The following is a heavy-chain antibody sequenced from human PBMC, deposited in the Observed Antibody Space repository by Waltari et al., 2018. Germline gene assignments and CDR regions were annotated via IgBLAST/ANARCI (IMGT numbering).Heavy chain of an antibody. CDR3: ARVGPSTVTTLRYYYYGMDV. CDR2: ISYDGSNK. D-gene: IGHD4-17*01. V-gene: IGHV3-30-3*01. J-gene: IGHJ6*02. Sequence: QVQLVESGGGVVQPGRSLRLSCAASGFTYSSYAVHWVRLAPGKGLEWVAVISYDGSNKYYADSVKGRFTISRDNSKNTLYLQMNSLRAEDTAVYYCARVGPSTVTTLRYYYYGMDVWGQGTTVTVSS. CDR1: GFTYSSYA.